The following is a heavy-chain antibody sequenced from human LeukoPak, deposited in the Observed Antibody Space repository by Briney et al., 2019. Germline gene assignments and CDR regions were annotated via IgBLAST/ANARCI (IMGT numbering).Heavy chain of an antibody. J-gene: IGHJ6*03. Sequence: PGGSLRLSCAASGFTFSSYTFSTYALSWVRQAPGKGLEWVSAVSGSGVSTYYADSVKGRFTIYRDNSKNTLYLQMNGLRAEDTAVYYCAKGVEDSGIYYYYYMDVWGKGTTVTVSS. CDR3: AKGVEDSGIYYYYYMDV. CDR1: GFTFSSYTFSTYA. D-gene: IGHD2-15*01. CDR2: VSGSGVST. V-gene: IGHV3-23*01.